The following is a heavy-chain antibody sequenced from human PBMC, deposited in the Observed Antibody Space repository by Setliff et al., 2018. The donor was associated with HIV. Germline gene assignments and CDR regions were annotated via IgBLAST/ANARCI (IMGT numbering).Heavy chain of an antibody. D-gene: IGHD5-12*01. CDR1: GGSINSGGYY. CDR3: ARASSGYESRGPFDY. Sequence: SETLSLTCTVSGGSINSGGYYWSWIRQHPGKGLEWIGYIFYSGSTYYNPSLESRLTLSVDTSENQFFLKLKSVTAADTAVYYCARASSGYESRGPFDYWGQGMLVTVSS. CDR2: IFYSGST. J-gene: IGHJ4*02. V-gene: IGHV4-31*03.